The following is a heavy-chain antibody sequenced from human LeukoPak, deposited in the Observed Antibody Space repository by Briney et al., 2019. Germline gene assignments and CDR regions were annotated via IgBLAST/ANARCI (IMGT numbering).Heavy chain of an antibody. Sequence: GGSLRLSCAASGFTFSSFWMSWVRQAPGKGLEWVANIKEDGSEKNYMDSVKGRFTISRDNAKKLVYLQMNSLRAEDTAVYYCARDQSGSGWYYWGQGPLVPVSS. CDR1: GFTFSSFW. V-gene: IGHV3-7*04. J-gene: IGHJ4*02. CDR3: ARDQSGSGWYY. D-gene: IGHD6-19*01. CDR2: IKEDGSEK.